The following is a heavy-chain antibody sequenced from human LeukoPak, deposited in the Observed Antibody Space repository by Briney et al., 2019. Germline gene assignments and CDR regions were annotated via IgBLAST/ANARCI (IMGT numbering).Heavy chain of an antibody. CDR2: INLSGGST. CDR1: GYTFTSYH. V-gene: IGHV1-46*01. D-gene: IGHD2-8*01. J-gene: IGHJ4*02. CDR3: ARDYVDDIPMIKDY. Sequence: ASVTVSCKASGYTFTSYHMHWVRQAPGQGLEWMGLINLSGGSTTYAQRFQGRVTLTRDTSTSTVYMELSSLRSEDTAVYYCARDYVDDIPMIKDYWGQGTLVTVSS.